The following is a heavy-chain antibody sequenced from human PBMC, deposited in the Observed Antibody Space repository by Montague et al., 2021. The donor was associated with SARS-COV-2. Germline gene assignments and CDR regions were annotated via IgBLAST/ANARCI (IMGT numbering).Heavy chain of an antibody. CDR3: ASMGRAQVYYIDY. J-gene: IGHJ4*02. D-gene: IGHD2-8*01. CDR1: GSSISSSSYY. V-gene: IGHV4-39*01. Sequence: SETLSLTCTVSGSSISSSSYYWGWIRQPPGKGLEWIGSIFYSGSTYYNPSLKSRVTISVDTSKNQFSLKLSSVTAADTAVYCCASMGRAQVYYIDYWGQGTLVTVSS. CDR2: IFYSGST.